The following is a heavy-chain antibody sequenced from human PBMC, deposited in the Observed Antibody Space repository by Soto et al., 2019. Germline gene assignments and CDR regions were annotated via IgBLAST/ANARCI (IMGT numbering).Heavy chain of an antibody. V-gene: IGHV4-61*01. CDR2: IYYSGST. CDR1: GGSVSSGSYY. Sequence: QVQLQESGPGLVKPSETLSLTCTVSGGSVSSGSYYWSWVQQHPGKGLEWIGYIYYSGSTNYNPCLKSRVPISVDTSKIQFSLKLSAVTGAGTAVYYYARGDFYISPPGNEFDPWGQGTLVTVSS. CDR3: ARGDFYISPPGNEFDP. J-gene: IGHJ5*02. D-gene: IGHD1-1*01.